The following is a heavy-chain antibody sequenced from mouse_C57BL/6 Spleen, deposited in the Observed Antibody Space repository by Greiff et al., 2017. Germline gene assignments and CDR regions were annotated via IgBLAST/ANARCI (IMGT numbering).Heavy chain of an antibody. V-gene: IGHV1-22*01. CDR3: ARTTTVVPYFDY. CDR2: INPNNGGN. Sequence: EVQLQQSGPELVKPGASVKMSCKASGYTFTDYNMHWVKQSHGKSLEWIGYINPNNGGNSYNQKFKGKATLTVNKSSSTAYMELRSLTSEDSAVYYCARTTTVVPYFDYWGQGTTLTVSS. J-gene: IGHJ2*01. CDR1: GYTFTDYN. D-gene: IGHD1-1*01.